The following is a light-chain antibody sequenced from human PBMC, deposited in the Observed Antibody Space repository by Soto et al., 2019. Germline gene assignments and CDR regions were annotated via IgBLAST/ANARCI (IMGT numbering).Light chain of an antibody. V-gene: IGKV3-15*01. J-gene: IGKJ1*01. CDR1: QSVGDN. CDR3: QKYNSGPTT. Sequence: VMTQSPATLSVSPGERVTLSCRSSQSVGDNLAWFQQKPGQGPRLLIYGASTRATGIPVRFSGSGSETDFTLTISSLRSEDSAVYFCQKYNSGPTTFGQGINVEIK. CDR2: GAS.